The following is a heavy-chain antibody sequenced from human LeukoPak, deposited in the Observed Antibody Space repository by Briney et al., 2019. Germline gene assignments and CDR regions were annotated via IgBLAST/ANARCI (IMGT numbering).Heavy chain of an antibody. J-gene: IGHJ4*02. CDR2: IYYSGGT. CDR1: GGSISSGDYY. Sequence: SQTLSLTCTVSGGSISSGDYYWSWIRQPPGKGLEWIGYIYYSGGTYYNPSLKSRVTISVDTSKNQFSLKLSSVTAADTAVYYCARFMYQLVEVDYWGQGTLVTVSS. V-gene: IGHV4-30-4*08. CDR3: ARFMYQLVEVDY. D-gene: IGHD2-2*01.